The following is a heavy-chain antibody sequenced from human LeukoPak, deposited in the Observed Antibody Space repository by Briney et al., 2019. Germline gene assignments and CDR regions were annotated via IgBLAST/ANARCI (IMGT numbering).Heavy chain of an antibody. CDR1: GGSFSGYY. CDR3: ARRGYSYGWGPGNWFDP. J-gene: IGHJ5*02. Sequence: PSETLSLTCAVYGGSFSGYYWSWIRQPPGKGLEWIGEINHSGSTNYNPSLKSRVTISVDTSKNQFSLKLSSVTAADTAVYYCARRGYSYGWGPGNWFDPWGQGTLVTVSS. CDR2: INHSGST. D-gene: IGHD5-18*01. V-gene: IGHV4-34*01.